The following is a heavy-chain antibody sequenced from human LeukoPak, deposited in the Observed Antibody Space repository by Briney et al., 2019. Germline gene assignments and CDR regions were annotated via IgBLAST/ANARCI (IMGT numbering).Heavy chain of an antibody. V-gene: IGHV3-33*01. CDR3: ATSNSQLAPEN. J-gene: IGHJ4*02. CDR1: GLTFRNYG. D-gene: IGHD5-24*01. Sequence: GRSLRLSCAASGLTFRNYGMHWVCQAPGKGLEWVAVIWYDGSNKYYTDSVKGRFIVSRDDSKNTLYLQMNSLRADDTAVYYCATSNSQLAPENWGQGTLVIVSS. CDR2: IWYDGSNK.